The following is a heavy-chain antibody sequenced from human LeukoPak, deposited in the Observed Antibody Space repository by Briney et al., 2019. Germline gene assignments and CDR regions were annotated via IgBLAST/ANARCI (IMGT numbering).Heavy chain of an antibody. Sequence: GGSLRLSCAASGFTFSDYYMSWIRQAPGKGLEWVSYIGFSDVTIYYADSVKGRFTISRDNAKNSLYLQMNSLRAEDTAVYYCAREKENGYNGRLDYWGQGTLVTVSS. CDR2: IGFSDVTI. CDR3: AREKENGYNGRLDY. V-gene: IGHV3-11*01. D-gene: IGHD5-12*01. J-gene: IGHJ4*02. CDR1: GFTFSDYY.